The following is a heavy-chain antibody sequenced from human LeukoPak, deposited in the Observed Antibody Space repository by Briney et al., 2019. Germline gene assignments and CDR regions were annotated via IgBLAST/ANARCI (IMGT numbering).Heavy chain of an antibody. CDR3: ARGMRSHYYDFTGLYYYYLDL. D-gene: IGHD3-22*01. Sequence: SVKVSCKASAGSFSGQAITWVRQAPGQGLECLGRIIPIFGSTEYAQKFQGRVTVTTDKSATTAYMELSSLRSDDTAVYYCARGMRSHYYDFTGLYYYYLDLWGKGTMVTVSS. J-gene: IGHJ6*03. V-gene: IGHV1-69*05. CDR1: AGSFSGQA. CDR2: IIPIFGST.